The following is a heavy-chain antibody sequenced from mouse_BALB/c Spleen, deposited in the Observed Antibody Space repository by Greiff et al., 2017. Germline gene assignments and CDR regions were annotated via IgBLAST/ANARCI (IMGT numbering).Heavy chain of an antibody. V-gene: IGHV14-3*02. Sequence: EVQGVESGAELVKPGASVKLSCTASGFNIKDTYMHWVKQRPEQGLEWIGRIDPANGNTKYDPKFQGKATITADTSSNTAYLQLSSLTSEDTAVYYCARPFITTATLAMDYWGQGTSVTVSS. CDR1: GFNIKDTY. CDR2: IDPANGNT. D-gene: IGHD1-2*01. J-gene: IGHJ4*01. CDR3: ARPFITTATLAMDY.